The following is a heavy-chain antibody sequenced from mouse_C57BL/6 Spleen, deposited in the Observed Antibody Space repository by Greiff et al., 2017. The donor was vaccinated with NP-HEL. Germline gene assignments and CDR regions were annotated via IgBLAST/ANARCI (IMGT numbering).Heavy chain of an antibody. CDR1: GYAFSSSW. D-gene: IGHD2-4*01. Sequence: VKLVESGPELVKPGASVKISCKASGYAFSSSWMNWVKQRPGKGLEWIGRIYPGAGDANYNGKLKGKATLTADNSARTAYMQLSSLTSEDSAVYFCARYYDYGGDYAMDYWGQGTSVTVSS. CDR2: IYPGAGDA. J-gene: IGHJ4*01. CDR3: ARYYDYGGDYAMDY. V-gene: IGHV1-82*01.